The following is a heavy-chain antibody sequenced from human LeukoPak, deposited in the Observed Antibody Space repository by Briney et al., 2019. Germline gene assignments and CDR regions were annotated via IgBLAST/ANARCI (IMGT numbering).Heavy chain of an antibody. CDR1: GGSISSSNW. Sequence: SETLSLTCAVSGGSISSSNWWSWVRQPPGKGLEWIGEIYHSGSTNYNPSLKSRVTISVDKSKNQFSLKLSSVTAADTAVYYCARGIPYSSSWYYALGSFDPWGQGTLVTVS. D-gene: IGHD6-13*01. CDR3: ARGIPYSSSWYYALGSFDP. J-gene: IGHJ5*02. V-gene: IGHV4-4*02. CDR2: IYHSGST.